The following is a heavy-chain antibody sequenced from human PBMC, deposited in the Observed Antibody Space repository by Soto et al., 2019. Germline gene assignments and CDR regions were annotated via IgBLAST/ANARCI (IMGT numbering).Heavy chain of an antibody. Sequence: GGSLRLSCAASGFTFSSYGMHWVRQAPGKGLEWVAVIWYDGSNKYYADSVKGRFTISRDNSKNTLYLQMNSLRAEDTAVYYCARDRAQGFLDYWGQGTLVTVSS. V-gene: IGHV3-33*01. J-gene: IGHJ4*02. CDR2: IWYDGSNK. CDR1: GFTFSSYG. CDR3: ARDRAQGFLDY.